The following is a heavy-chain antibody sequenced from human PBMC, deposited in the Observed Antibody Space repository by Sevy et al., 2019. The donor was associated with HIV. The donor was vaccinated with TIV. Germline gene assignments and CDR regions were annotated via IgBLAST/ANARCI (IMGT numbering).Heavy chain of an antibody. D-gene: IGHD2-15*01. Sequence: GGSLRLSCAASGFSVSSNYMIWVRQAPGKGPEWVSVIQSGGKISYADSVQGRFTISRDNSKNTLYLQMNSLRAEDTAVYYCAREDIVLGEDNYYGIDVWGQGTTVTVSS. J-gene: IGHJ6*02. V-gene: IGHV3-53*01. CDR1: GFSVSSNY. CDR3: AREDIVLGEDNYYGIDV. CDR2: IQSGGKI.